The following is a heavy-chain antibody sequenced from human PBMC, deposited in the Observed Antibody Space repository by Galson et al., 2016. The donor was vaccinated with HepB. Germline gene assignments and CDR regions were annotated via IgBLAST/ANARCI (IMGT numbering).Heavy chain of an antibody. CDR2: VYWNDDK. V-gene: IGHV2-5*01. J-gene: IGHJ1*01. D-gene: IGHD5-18*01. CDR1: GLSLRTSGEG. CDR3: AHQSRGYNYGYGR. Sequence: PALVKPTQTLTLTCTFSGLSLRTSGEGVAWIRQPPGKALEWLALVYWNDDKRYSPTLKSRLTITKDNSRNLVVLRMTNREPVDTATYYCAHQSRGYNYGYGRWGQVTLGTVSA.